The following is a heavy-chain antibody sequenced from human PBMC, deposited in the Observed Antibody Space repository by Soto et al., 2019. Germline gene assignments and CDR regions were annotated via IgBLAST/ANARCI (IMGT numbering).Heavy chain of an antibody. Sequence: PSETLSLTCTVSGGSISSSSYYWGWIRQPPGKGLEWIGSIYYSGSTDYNPSLKSRVTISVDTSKNQFSLKLSSVTAADTAVYYCARLDDFWSGTSYGMDVWGQGTTVTVSS. CDR3: ARLDDFWSGTSYGMDV. D-gene: IGHD3-3*01. V-gene: IGHV4-39*01. CDR1: GGSISSSSYY. J-gene: IGHJ6*02. CDR2: IYYSGST.